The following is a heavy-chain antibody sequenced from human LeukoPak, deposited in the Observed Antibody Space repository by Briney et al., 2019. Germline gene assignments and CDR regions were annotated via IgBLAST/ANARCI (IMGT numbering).Heavy chain of an antibody. CDR1: GFTFSSYA. Sequence: GGSLRLSCAASGFTFSSYAMSWVRQAPGKGLEWVALISFDGTKKYIDSVKGRFTISRDNAKNSLYLQMNSLRAEDTAVYYCARHIKDTAASDFWGQGTLVTVSS. D-gene: IGHD5-18*01. V-gene: IGHV3-30-3*01. CDR3: ARHIKDTAASDF. CDR2: ISFDGTKK. J-gene: IGHJ4*02.